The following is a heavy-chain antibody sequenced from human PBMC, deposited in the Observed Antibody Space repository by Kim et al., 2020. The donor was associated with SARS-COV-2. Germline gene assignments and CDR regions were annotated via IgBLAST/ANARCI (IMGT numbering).Heavy chain of an antibody. CDR3: ARGYRSTLGF. J-gene: IGHJ4*02. CDR2: SEL. V-gene: IGHV3-21*01. Sequence: SELYNAASVKGRFTISRDNAKNSLYLQMSSLRAEDTAVYYCARGYRSTLGFWGQGTLVTVSS. D-gene: IGHD6-13*01.